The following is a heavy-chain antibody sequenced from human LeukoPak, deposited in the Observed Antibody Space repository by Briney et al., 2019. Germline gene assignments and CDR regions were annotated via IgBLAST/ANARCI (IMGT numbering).Heavy chain of an antibody. CDR2: INHSGST. D-gene: IGHD3-22*01. Sequence: SETLSLTCAVYGGSFSGYYWSWIRQPPGKGLEWIGEINHSGSTNYNPSLKSRVTISVDKSKNQFSLKLSSVTAADTAVYYCARGYYYDSSGYTFDYWGQGTLVTVSS. CDR3: ARGYYYDSSGYTFDY. J-gene: IGHJ4*02. V-gene: IGHV4-34*01. CDR1: GGSFSGYY.